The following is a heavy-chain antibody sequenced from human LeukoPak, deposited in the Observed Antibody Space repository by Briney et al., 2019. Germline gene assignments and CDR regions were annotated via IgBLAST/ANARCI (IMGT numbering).Heavy chain of an antibody. CDR3: ARGWDIVATIREYYFDY. Sequence: SETLSLTCAVYGGSFSGYYWSWIRQPPGKGLEWIGEINHSGSTNYNPSLKSRVTISVDTSKNQFSLKLSSVTAADTAVYYCARGWDIVATIREYYFDYWGQGTLVTVSS. D-gene: IGHD5-12*01. CDR1: GGSFSGYY. V-gene: IGHV4-34*01. J-gene: IGHJ4*02. CDR2: INHSGST.